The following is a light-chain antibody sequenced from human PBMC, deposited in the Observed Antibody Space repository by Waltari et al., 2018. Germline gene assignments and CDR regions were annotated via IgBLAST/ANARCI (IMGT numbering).Light chain of an antibody. Sequence: IQLTQSPSSLSASLQDRVTITCRASQNLDNVLNWYQQRPGKAPKVLIYGASSLQTGVPSRLRGSGSGTKLTLTIRSLQPDDFATYNCQQRQTMLYTFGQGTKLEIK. CDR1: QNLDNV. J-gene: IGKJ2*01. V-gene: IGKV1-39*01. CDR3: QQRQTMLYT. CDR2: GAS.